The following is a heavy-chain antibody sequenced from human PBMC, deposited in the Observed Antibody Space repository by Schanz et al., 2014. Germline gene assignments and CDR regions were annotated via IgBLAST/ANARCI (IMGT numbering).Heavy chain of an antibody. Sequence: QVQLVESGGGVVQPGGSLRVSCAASGFNFHYYGMHWVRQAPGKGPEWVAFIQLDGSEIYYTDSVKGRFTISRDNAKNALYLQMNSLRAEDTAVYYCARGYSNIWSPMAYWGQGTLVAVSS. CDR3: ARGYSNIWSPMAY. CDR2: IQLDGSEI. CDR1: GFNFHYYG. D-gene: IGHD6-13*01. J-gene: IGHJ4*02. V-gene: IGHV3-30*02.